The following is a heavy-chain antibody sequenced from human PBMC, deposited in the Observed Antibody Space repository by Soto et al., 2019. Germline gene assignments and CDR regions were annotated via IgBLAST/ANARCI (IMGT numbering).Heavy chain of an antibody. CDR2: ISSSSSTI. D-gene: IGHD5-18*01. V-gene: IGHV3-48*01. Sequence: PGGSLRLSCASSGFTFSSYSMNLVRQAPGKGLEWVSYISSSSSTIYYADSVKGRFTISRDNAKNSLYLQMNSLRAEDTAVYYCASAPEKLLIQPKFDYWGQGALVTVSS. J-gene: IGHJ4*02. CDR3: ASAPEKLLIQPKFDY. CDR1: GFTFSSYS.